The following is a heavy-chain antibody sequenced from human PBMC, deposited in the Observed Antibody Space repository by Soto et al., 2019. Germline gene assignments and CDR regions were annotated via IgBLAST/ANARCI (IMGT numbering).Heavy chain of an antibody. Sequence: QVQLQESGPGLVKPSETLSLSCTVSGASVSSGAYYWSWLRQPPGKGLEWIASIHPSGSTYYNPSVRSRVTISVDTSKSQFSLKVNSVTAADTAVYYCARGPDYSKSGYWGQGALVTASS. D-gene: IGHD4-4*01. CDR3: ARGPDYSKSGY. CDR1: GASVSSGAYY. V-gene: IGHV4-61*08. J-gene: IGHJ4*02. CDR2: IHPSGST.